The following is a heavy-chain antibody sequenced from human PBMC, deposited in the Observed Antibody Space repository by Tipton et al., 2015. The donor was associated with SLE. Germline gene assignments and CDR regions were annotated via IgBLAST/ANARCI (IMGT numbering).Heavy chain of an antibody. J-gene: IGHJ6*03. CDR1: GGSVTNYY. V-gene: IGHV4-34*01. CDR3: ARAPGLDRDYYYYYYMDV. CDR2: INHSGGT. Sequence: TLSLTCTVSGGSVTNYYWSWIRQPPGKGLEWIGEINHSGGTNYNPSLKSRVTISVDTSKNQFSLKLSSVTAADTAVYYCARAPGLDRDYYYYYYMDVWGKGTTVTVSS. D-gene: IGHD3/OR15-3a*01.